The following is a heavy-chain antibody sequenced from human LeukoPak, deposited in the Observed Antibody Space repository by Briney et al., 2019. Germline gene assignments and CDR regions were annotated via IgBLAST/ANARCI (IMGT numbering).Heavy chain of an antibody. CDR1: GGTFSSYA. J-gene: IGHJ4*02. V-gene: IGHV1-69*13. CDR2: TIPIFGTA. CDR3: ASDRLGYQLLFDY. Sequence: SVKVSCKASGGTFSSYAISWVRQAPGQGLEWMGGTIPIFGTANYAQKFQGRVTITADESTSTAYMELSSLRSEDTAVYYCASDRLGYQLLFDYWGQGTLVTVSS. D-gene: IGHD2-2*01.